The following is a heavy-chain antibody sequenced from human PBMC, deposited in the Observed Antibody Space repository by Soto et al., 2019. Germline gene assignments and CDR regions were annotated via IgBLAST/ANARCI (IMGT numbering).Heavy chain of an antibody. D-gene: IGHD3-10*01. CDR3: AREGYYGSGTDY. Sequence: EASVKVSCKASGYTFNRYGISWVRQAPGQGLEGMGWISGYNGNTNYAQKLQGRVTMTTDTSTSTAYMELRSLRSDDTAVYYCAREGYYGSGTDYWGQGTLVTVSS. CDR2: ISGYNGNT. V-gene: IGHV1-18*01. CDR1: GYTFNRYG. J-gene: IGHJ4*02.